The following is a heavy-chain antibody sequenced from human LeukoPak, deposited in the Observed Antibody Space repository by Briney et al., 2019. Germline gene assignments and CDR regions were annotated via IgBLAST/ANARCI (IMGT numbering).Heavy chain of an antibody. V-gene: IGHV3-7*04. CDR3: ARPGRADAFDI. Sequence: GGSLRLSCAASGFTFSSYWMNWVRQAPGKGLEWVANIKQDGSEKYYVYSVKGRFTISRDNAKNSLYLQMNSLRAGDTAVYYCARPGRADAFDIWGQGTMVTVSS. J-gene: IGHJ3*02. CDR1: GFTFSSYW. CDR2: IKQDGSEK.